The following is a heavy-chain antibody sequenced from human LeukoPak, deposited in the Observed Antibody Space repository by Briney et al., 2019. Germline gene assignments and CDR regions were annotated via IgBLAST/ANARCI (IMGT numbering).Heavy chain of an antibody. CDR3: ARMYDSRGYYYPFDY. V-gene: IGHV4-61*10. Sequence: SETLSLTCSVSNGSISSGSHYWNWIRQPAGKGLEWIGYIYYTGSTNYNPSLKSRVTISVDTSKNHFSLKLSSVTAADTAVYYCARMYDSRGYYYPFDYWGPGTLVTVSS. D-gene: IGHD3-22*01. J-gene: IGHJ4*02. CDR1: NGSISSGSHY. CDR2: IYYTGST.